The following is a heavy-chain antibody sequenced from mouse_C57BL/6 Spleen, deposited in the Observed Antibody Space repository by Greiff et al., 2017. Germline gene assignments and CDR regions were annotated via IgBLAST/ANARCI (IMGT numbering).Heavy chain of an antibody. CDR3: ARERDSSGDAAMDY. V-gene: IGHV1-69*01. CDR2: IDPSDSYT. D-gene: IGHD3-2*02. J-gene: IGHJ4*01. CDR1: GYTFTSYW. Sequence: QVQLQQPGAELVMPGASVKLSCKASGYTFTSYWMHWVKQRPGQGLEWIGEIDPSDSYTNYNQKFKGKSTLTVDKSSSTAYMQLSRLTSEDSAVYYCARERDSSGDAAMDYWGQGTSVTVSS.